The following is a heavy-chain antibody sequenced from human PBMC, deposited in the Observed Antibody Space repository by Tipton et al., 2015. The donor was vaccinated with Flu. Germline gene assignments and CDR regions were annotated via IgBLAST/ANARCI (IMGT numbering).Heavy chain of an antibody. CDR3: ARKGGSTSGCYSGMDA. Sequence: QLVQSGAEVKKPGESLKISCKGSGYSFTSYWIGWVRQMPGKGLEWMGIIYPGDSDTRYSPSFQGQVTISADKSISTAYLQWSSLKASSAAMCYCARKGGSTSGCYSGMDAWGQGPGVTVSS. D-gene: IGHD2-2*01. V-gene: IGHV5-51*01. CDR2: IYPGDSDT. CDR1: GYSFTSYW. J-gene: IGHJ6*02.